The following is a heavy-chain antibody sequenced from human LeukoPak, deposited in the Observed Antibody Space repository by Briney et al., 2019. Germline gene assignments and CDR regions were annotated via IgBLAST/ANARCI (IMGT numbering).Heavy chain of an antibody. CDR1: GYSFTSYG. D-gene: IGHD3-10*01. J-gene: IGHJ4*02. CDR2: ISAHNGAT. CDR3: ARESSAGSYQNDY. Sequence: GASVKVSCKASGYSFTSYGFSWVRQAPGQGLEWMGWISAHNGATNYAQNLQGRVTMTTDTSTNTAYMEVRSLRSDDTAVYYCARESSAGSYQNDYWGQGTLATVSS. V-gene: IGHV1-18*01.